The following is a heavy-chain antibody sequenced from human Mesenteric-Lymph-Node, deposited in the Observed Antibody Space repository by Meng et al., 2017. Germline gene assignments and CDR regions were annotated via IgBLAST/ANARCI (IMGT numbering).Heavy chain of an antibody. CDR1: GYTFTSDD. CDR3: ARWAAAGYGLDV. Sequence: ASVKVSCKASGYTFTSDDINWVRQATGQGLEWMGWINPNNGDTNYVQKFQGRVTVTRDMSSTTAYMEVSRLRPDDTAIYFCARWAAAGYGLDVWGQGTTVTVSS. V-gene: IGHV1-2*02. CDR2: INPNNGDT. D-gene: IGHD6-13*01. J-gene: IGHJ6*02.